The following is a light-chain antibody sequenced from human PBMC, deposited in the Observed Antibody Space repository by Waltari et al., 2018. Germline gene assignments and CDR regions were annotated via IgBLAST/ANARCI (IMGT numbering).Light chain of an antibody. J-gene: IGLJ2*01. CDR1: SSDVGGYNY. V-gene: IGLV2-14*01. Sequence: QSALTQPASVSGSPGQSIAISCTGTSSDVGGYNYVSWYQQHPGKAPKVMIYEVSSRPSWVSNRFSGAKSGNTASLTIAGRQAEDEADYYCSSYTGSSTVVFGGGTKVTVL. CDR2: EVS. CDR3: SSYTGSSTVV.